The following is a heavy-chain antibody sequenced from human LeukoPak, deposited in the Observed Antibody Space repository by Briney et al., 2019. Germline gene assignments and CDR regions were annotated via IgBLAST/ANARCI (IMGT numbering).Heavy chain of an antibody. CDR3: ARDRGGLDP. CDR1: GGTFGGYV. V-gene: IGHV1-69*13. CDR2: ILPIFGTA. Sequence: AASVKVSCKTSGGTFGGYVISWVRQAPGQGLDWMGGILPIFGTADYAQKFQGRVTITADESTNTAYMELKSLTSEDTAVYYCARDRGGLDPWGQGTLVTVSS. J-gene: IGHJ5*02. D-gene: IGHD4-23*01.